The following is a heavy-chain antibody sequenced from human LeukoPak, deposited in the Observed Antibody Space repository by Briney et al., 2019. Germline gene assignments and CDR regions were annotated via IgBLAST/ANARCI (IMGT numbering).Heavy chain of an antibody. J-gene: IGHJ3*02. CDR2: ISSSYSYI. CDR1: GFTFSSYS. D-gene: IGHD1-26*01. V-gene: IGHV3-21*01. Sequence: GGSLRLSCAASGFTFSSYSMNWVRQAPGKGLEWVSSISSSYSYISYADSVKGRLTISRDNAKNSLYLQMNSLRAEDTAVYYFARDSEWELRARDAFGIWGQGTMVTVSS. CDR3: ARDSEWELRARDAFGI.